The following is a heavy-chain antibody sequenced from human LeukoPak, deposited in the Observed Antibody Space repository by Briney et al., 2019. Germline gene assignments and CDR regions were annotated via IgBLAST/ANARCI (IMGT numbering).Heavy chain of an antibody. CDR1: GGSFSGYY. CDR2: IYHSGST. J-gene: IGHJ4*02. D-gene: IGHD2-21*02. V-gene: IGHV4-34*01. CDR3: ARRTAGAIDY. Sequence: SETLSLTCAVYGGSFSGYYWSWIRQPPGKGLEWIGYIYHSGSTYYNPSLKSRVTISVDRSKNQVSLKLSSVTAADTAVYYCARRTAGAIDYWGQGTLVTVSS.